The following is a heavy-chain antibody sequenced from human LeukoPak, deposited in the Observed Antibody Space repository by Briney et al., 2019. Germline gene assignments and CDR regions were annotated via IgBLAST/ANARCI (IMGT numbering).Heavy chain of an antibody. J-gene: IGHJ4*02. CDR3: ARDTGYCSGGTCYHNFFDY. CDR2: VYYTGNT. V-gene: IGHV4-59*01. Sequence: SETLSLTCAVYGGSFSGYYWSWIRQPPGKGLEWIGYVYYTGNTNYNPSLKSRVTISVDTSKNQFSLKLSSVTAADTAVYYCARDTGYCSGGTCYHNFFDYWGQGTLVTVSS. D-gene: IGHD2-15*01. CDR1: GGSFSGYY.